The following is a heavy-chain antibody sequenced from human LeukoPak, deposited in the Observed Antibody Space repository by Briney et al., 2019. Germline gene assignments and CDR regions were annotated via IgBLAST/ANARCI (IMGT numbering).Heavy chain of an antibody. CDR2: IYYSGST. Sequence: PSETLSLTCTVSGGSISSYYWSWIRQPPGKGLEWIGYIYYSGSTNYNPSLKSRVTISVDTSKNQFSLKLSSVTAADTAVYYCAREVYSGSSNDYSDAFDIWGQGTMVTVSS. CDR1: GGSISSYY. CDR3: AREVYSGSSNDYSDAFDI. V-gene: IGHV4-59*01. J-gene: IGHJ3*02. D-gene: IGHD1-26*01.